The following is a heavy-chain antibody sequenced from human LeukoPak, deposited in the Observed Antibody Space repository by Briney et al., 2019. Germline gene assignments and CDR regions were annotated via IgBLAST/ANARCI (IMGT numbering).Heavy chain of an antibody. V-gene: IGHV3-21*01. CDR1: GFTFSSYS. CDR2: ISSSSSYI. CDR3: ARDVYYYDSRGYYPYYYYYYMDV. Sequence: GGSLRLSCAASGFTFSSYSMNWVRQAPGKGLEWVSSISSSSSYIYYADSVKGRFTISRDNAKNSLYLQMNSLRAEDTAVYYCARDVYYYDSRGYYPYYYYYYMDVWGKGTTVTVSS. D-gene: IGHD3-22*01. J-gene: IGHJ6*03.